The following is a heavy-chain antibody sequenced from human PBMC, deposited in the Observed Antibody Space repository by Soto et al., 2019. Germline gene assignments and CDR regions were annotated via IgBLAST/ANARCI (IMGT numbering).Heavy chain of an antibody. V-gene: IGHV3-33*01. J-gene: IGHJ6*02. CDR1: GFTFNSYG. CDR3: ARPLVAPVAGPYYYGMDV. CDR2: IWYDGNTK. Sequence: PGGSLRLSCTASGFTFNSYGFNWVRQAPGKGLEWVAVIWYDGNTKCYADSVKGRFTISRDNLRSTVYLQMNSLTAEDTAVYYCARPLVAPVAGPYYYGMDVWGQGTTVTVSS. D-gene: IGHD6-19*01.